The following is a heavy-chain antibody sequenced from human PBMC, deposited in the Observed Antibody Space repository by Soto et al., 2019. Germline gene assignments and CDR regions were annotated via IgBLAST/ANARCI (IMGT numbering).Heavy chain of an antibody. CDR3: ARDQDCSGGSCYSLPYYFDY. D-gene: IGHD2-15*01. Sequence: ASVKVSCKASGGTFSSYAISWVRQAPGQGLEWMGGIIPIFGTANYAQKFQGRVTITADKSTSTAYMELSSLRSEDTAVYYCARDQDCSGGSCYSLPYYFDYWGQGTLVTVSS. CDR2: IIPIFGTA. V-gene: IGHV1-69*06. CDR1: GGTFSSYA. J-gene: IGHJ4*02.